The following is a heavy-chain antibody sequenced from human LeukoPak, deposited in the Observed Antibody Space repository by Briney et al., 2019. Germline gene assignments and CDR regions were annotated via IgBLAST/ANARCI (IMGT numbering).Heavy chain of an antibody. Sequence: PGGSLRLSCAASGFIFSSYGMHWVRQAPGKGLEWVAFIRYDGSNKYYADSVKGRFTISRDNSKNTLYLQMNSLRAEDTAVYYCAKVGRLGIVGATTDYWGQGTLVTVSS. CDR2: IRYDGSNK. V-gene: IGHV3-30*02. CDR1: GFIFSSYG. J-gene: IGHJ4*02. CDR3: AKVGRLGIVGATTDY. D-gene: IGHD1-26*01.